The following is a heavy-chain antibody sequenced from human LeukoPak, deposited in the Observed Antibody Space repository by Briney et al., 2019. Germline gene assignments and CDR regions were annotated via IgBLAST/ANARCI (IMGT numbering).Heavy chain of an antibody. J-gene: IGHJ4*02. CDR1: GYTFTSYA. CDR3: ARSDRRQYPRDY. D-gene: IGHD2-2*01. Sequence: ASVTVSCKASGYTFTSYAMHWVRQAPGQRLEWMGWINAGNGNTKYSQKFQGRVTITRDTSASTAYMELRSLRSDDTAVYYCARSDRRQYPRDYWGQGTLVTVSS. CDR2: INAGNGNT. V-gene: IGHV1-3*01.